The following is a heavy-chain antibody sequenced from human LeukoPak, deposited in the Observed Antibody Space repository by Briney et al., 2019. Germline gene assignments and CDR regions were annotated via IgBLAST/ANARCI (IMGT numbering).Heavy chain of an antibody. J-gene: IGHJ5*01. V-gene: IGHV1-18*01. D-gene: IGHD3-22*01. CDR3: ARDLWNFYDDSGYYRDFDS. CDR2: SGSYGGDT. CDR1: TFR. Sequence: GASVKVSCKATFRISRVRQAPAQGPEWMGCSGSYGGDTYYAQKFQGRVTVTTDTSTSTVYMELRSLRSDDTAVYYCARDLWNFYDDSGYYRDFDSWGQGTLVTVSS.